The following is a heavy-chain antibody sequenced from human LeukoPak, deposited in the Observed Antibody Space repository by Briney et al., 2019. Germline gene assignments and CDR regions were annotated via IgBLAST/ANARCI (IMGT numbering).Heavy chain of an antibody. CDR3: ARGGGFGELLRFYDY. CDR1: GGSFSGYY. D-gene: IGHD3-10*01. V-gene: IGHV4-34*01. J-gene: IGHJ4*02. CDR2: INHSGST. Sequence: SETLSLTCAVYGGSFSGYYWSWIRQPPGKGLEWLGEINHSGSTNYNPSPKSRVTISVDTSKNQFSLKLSSVTAADTAVYYCARGGGFGELLRFYDYWGQGTLVTVSS.